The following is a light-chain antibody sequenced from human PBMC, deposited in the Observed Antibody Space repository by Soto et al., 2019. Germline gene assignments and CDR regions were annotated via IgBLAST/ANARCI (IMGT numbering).Light chain of an antibody. V-gene: IGKV3-20*01. CDR2: GAS. CDR3: QQYGSSRWT. J-gene: IGKJ1*01. Sequence: EVGLSQSPCTLSLSPGERATLSCRASQSVSSSYLAWYQQKPGQAPRLLIYGASSRATGIPDRFSGSGSGTDFTLTISRLEPEDFAVYYCQQYGSSRWTFGQGTKVDI. CDR1: QSVSSSY.